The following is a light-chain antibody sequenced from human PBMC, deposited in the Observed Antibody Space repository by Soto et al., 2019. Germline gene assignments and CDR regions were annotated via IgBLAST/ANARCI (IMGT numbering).Light chain of an antibody. J-gene: IGLJ1*01. CDR3: SSYTSSSLYV. CDR2: DVS. Sequence: SALTQPASVSGSPGQSITVSCTGTSSDVGDYNYVSWYQQRPGKAPKLMIFDVSNRPSGVSNRFSGSKSGNTASLTISGLQAEDEADYYCSSYTSSSLYVFGTGTKVTVL. CDR1: SSDVGDYNY. V-gene: IGLV2-14*01.